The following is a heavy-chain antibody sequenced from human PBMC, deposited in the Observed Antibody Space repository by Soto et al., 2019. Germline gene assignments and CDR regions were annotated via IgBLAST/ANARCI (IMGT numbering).Heavy chain of an antibody. CDR1: GFTFSSYA. CDR2: ISYDGSNK. Sequence: QVQLVESGGGVVQPGRSLRLSCAASGFTFSSYAMHWVRLAPGKGLEWVAVISYDGSNKCYADSVKGRFTISRDNSKNTLYLQMNSLRAQDTAVYHCACATSSTRTLWYCDLWGRGTLVTVSS. J-gene: IGHJ2*01. V-gene: IGHV3-30-3*01. CDR3: ACATSSTRTLWYCDL.